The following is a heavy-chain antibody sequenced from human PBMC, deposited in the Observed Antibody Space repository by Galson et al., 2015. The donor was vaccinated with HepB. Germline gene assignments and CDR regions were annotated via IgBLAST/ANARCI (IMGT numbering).Heavy chain of an antibody. D-gene: IGHD5-12*01. CDR1: GFPFSGSD. V-gene: IGHV3-48*03. Sequence: LRLSCAASGFPFSGSDMHWVRQAPGKGLEWVSYISSSGGTIYYADSVKGRFTISRDNAKNSLYLQMNSLRAEDTAVYYCARDGSGPVGFDYWGQGTLVTVSS. CDR2: ISSSGGTI. CDR3: ARDGSGPVGFDY. J-gene: IGHJ4*02.